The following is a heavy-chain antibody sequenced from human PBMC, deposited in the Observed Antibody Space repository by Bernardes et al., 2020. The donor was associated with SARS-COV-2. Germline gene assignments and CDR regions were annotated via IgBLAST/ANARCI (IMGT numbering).Heavy chain of an antibody. CDR3: ARRPNWGRLDFDY. Sequence: SETLSLTCAVYGESFTDYYGTWIRQPPGKGLEWIGEISHSGSINYTPSLKSRVTISVDTSKNQFSLKLSSVTAADTAVYYCARRPNWGRLDFDYWGQGTLVTVSS. V-gene: IGHV4-34*01. D-gene: IGHD7-27*01. CDR2: ISHSGSI. J-gene: IGHJ4*02. CDR1: GESFTDYY.